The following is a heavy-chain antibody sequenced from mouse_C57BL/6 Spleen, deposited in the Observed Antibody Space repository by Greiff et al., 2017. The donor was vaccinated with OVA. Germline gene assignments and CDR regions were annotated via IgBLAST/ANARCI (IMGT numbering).Heavy chain of an antibody. V-gene: IGHV5-4*01. J-gene: IGHJ2*01. CDR2: ISDGGSYT. CDR3: ARDRNGSSYGYFDY. CDR1: GFTFSSYA. Sequence: EVKLQESGGGLVKPGGSLKLSCAASGFTFSSYAMSWVRQTPEKRLEWVATISDGGSYTYYPDNVKGRFTISRDNAKNNLYLQMSHLKSEDTAMYYCARDRNGSSYGYFDYWGQGTTLTVSS. D-gene: IGHD1-1*01.